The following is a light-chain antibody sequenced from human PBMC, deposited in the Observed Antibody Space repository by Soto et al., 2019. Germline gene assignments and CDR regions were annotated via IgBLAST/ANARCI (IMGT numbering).Light chain of an antibody. CDR1: QSITSY. CDR3: QQSYNSPRT. J-gene: IGKJ1*01. CDR2: AAS. V-gene: IGKV1-39*01. Sequence: DIQMTPSPSTLSASVVDRVTITCRASQSITSYLNWYQQKPGKAPNLLIYAASSLQSGVLSRFSGSGSGTDFTLSISSLQPEDSATYYCQQSYNSPRTFGQGTKVDI.